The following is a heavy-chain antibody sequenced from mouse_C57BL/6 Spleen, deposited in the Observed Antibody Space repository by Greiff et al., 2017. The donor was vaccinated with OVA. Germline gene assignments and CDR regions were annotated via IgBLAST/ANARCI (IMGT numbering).Heavy chain of an antibody. V-gene: IGHV14-4*01. Sequence: VQLQQSGAELVRPGASVKLSCTASGFNIKDDYMHWVKQRPEQGLERIGWIDPENGDTEYASKFQGKATITADTSSNTAYLQLSSLTSEDTAVYYCTTRGVGGGFAYWGQGTLVTVSA. CDR3: TTRGVGGGFAY. CDR1: GFNIKDDY. D-gene: IGHD1-1*01. J-gene: IGHJ3*01. CDR2: IDPENGDT.